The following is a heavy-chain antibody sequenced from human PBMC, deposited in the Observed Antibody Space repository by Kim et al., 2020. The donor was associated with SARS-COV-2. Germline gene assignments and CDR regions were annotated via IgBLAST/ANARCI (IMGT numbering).Heavy chain of an antibody. V-gene: IGHV3-74*01. D-gene: IGHD4-17*01. CDR2: ITT. J-gene: IGHJ5*02. CDR3: ARLDGGFDI. Sequence: ITTGYADSVTSRFTISRDNAENTLYLQMSSLRAEDTAVYYCARLDGGFDIWGQGSLVTVSS.